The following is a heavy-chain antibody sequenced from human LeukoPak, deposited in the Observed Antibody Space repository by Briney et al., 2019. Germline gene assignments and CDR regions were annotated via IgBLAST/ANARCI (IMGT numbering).Heavy chain of an antibody. CDR3: AKEDDWGRYKH. CDR1: GFTFSSHG. Sequence: GGSLRLSCAASGFTFSSHGMNWVRQAPGKGLEWVSGMSPSGGITYYTDSVKGRFTISRDNSKNTQSLQMNSLRAQGTAVYYCAKEDDWGRYKHWGQGSLVTVSS. J-gene: IGHJ1*01. D-gene: IGHD3-16*01. V-gene: IGHV3-23*01. CDR2: MSPSGGIT.